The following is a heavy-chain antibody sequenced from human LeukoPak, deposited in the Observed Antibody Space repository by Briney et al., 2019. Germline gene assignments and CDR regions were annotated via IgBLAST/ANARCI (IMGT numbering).Heavy chain of an antibody. V-gene: IGHV4-39*01. D-gene: IGHD5-12*01. CDR1: GGSISSSHYY. CDR3: ARQSGYAVNNAFDI. CDR2: INYSGST. J-gene: IGHJ3*02. Sequence: PSETLSLTCTVSGGSISSSHYYWGWIRQPPGKGLEWIGSINYSGSTYYNPSLKSRVTISVDTSKNQFSLKLSSLTAADTAVYYCARQSGYAVNNAFDIWGQGTMATVSS.